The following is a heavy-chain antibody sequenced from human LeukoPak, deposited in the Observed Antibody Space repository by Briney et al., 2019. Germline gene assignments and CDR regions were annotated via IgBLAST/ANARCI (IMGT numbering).Heavy chain of an antibody. Sequence: GGSLRLSCAASGFTFSSYEMNWVRQAPGKGLEWVPYISSSGSTIYYADSVKGRFTITRDNAKNSLYLQMNSLRAADTAVYYCARDCGGGSCYGPYDAFDIWGQGTMVTVSS. CDR3: ARDCGGGSCYGPYDAFDI. J-gene: IGHJ3*02. CDR1: GFTFSSYE. V-gene: IGHV3-48*03. CDR2: ISSSGSTI. D-gene: IGHD2-15*01.